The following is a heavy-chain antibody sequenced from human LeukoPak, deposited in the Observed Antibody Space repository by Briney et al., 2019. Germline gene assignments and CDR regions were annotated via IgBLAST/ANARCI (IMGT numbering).Heavy chain of an antibody. CDR1: GFTFSSYG. Sequence: GGSLRLSCTASGFTFSSYGMDWVRQAPGKGLEWVSVISGNGGSTYYAESVKGRFTISRDNSKNKLYLQMNSLRAEDTAVYYCARETYSSGWYLFDYWGQGTLVTVSS. CDR2: ISGNGGST. J-gene: IGHJ4*02. V-gene: IGHV3-23*01. D-gene: IGHD6-19*01. CDR3: ARETYSSGWYLFDY.